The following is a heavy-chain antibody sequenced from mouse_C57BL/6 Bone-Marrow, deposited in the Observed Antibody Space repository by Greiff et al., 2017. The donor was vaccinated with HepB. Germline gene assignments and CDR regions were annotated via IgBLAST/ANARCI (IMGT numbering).Heavy chain of an antibody. Sequence: QVQLQQSGPELVQPGASVKISCTASGYAFSSSCMHWVQQRPGKGLEWIGRIYTGGGDANYNGKFKGKGTLTADKSSSTAYMKLSSLASEDSAVYCCRRWEDYGGFAYWGQGTLVTVSA. CDR1: GYAFSSSC. CDR2: IYTGGGDA. D-gene: IGHD2-4*01. J-gene: IGHJ3*01. CDR3: RRWEDYGGFAY. V-gene: IGHV1-82*01.